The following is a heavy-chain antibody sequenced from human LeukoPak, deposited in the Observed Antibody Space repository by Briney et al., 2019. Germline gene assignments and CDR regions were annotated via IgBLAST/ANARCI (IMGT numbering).Heavy chain of an antibody. Sequence: SVKVSCKASGYTFTGYYMHWVRQAPGQGLEWMGRIIPILGIANYAQKFQGRVTITADKSTSTAYMELSSLRSEDTAVYYCARVGYDFWSGLSDYWGQGTLVTVSS. CDR1: GYTFTGYY. V-gene: IGHV1-69*04. J-gene: IGHJ4*02. CDR3: ARVGYDFWSGLSDY. CDR2: IIPILGIA. D-gene: IGHD3-3*01.